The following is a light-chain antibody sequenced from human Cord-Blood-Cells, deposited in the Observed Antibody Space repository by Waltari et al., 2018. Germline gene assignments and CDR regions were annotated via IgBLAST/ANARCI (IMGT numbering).Light chain of an antibody. Sequence: IQMTQSPSTLSASVGDRLPITCRASQSISSWLAWYQQKPGKAPKLLIYKASNLETGVPARFSGSGSGTDFTLTISSLQPDDFAVYYCQQYNSYLWTFGQGTKVEIK. CDR3: QQYNSYLWT. CDR1: QSISSW. J-gene: IGKJ1*01. V-gene: IGKV1-5*03. CDR2: KAS.